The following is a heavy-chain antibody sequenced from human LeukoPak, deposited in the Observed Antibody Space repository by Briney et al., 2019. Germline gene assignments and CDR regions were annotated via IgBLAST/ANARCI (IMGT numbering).Heavy chain of an antibody. J-gene: IGHJ4*02. V-gene: IGHV3-9*03. D-gene: IGHD4-17*01. CDR1: GFTFDDYA. CDR2: ISWNSGSI. CDR3: AKGGYDYGDVIDY. Sequence: GRSLRLSRAASGFTFDDYAMHWVRQAPGKGLEWVSGISWNSGSIGYADSVKGRFTISRDNAKNSLYLQMNSLRAEDMALYYCAKGGYDYGDVIDYWGQGTLVTVSS.